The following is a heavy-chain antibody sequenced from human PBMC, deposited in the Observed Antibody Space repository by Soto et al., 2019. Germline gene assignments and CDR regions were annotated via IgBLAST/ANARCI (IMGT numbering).Heavy chain of an antibody. CDR1: GLSVSNNDW. CDR2: VFRSGET. V-gene: IGHV4-4*02. D-gene: IGHD3-10*02. J-gene: IGHJ5*01. Sequence: QVQLQESGPGLVKPSGTLSLICSVSGLSVSNNDWWTWVRHPPGKGLEWIGEVFRSGETNSNPSLKSRVTMSVDMSKNHFSLTLNSVTAADTGIYYCARSTMIGPARRLDSWGPGTLVTVSA. CDR3: ARSTMIGPARRLDS.